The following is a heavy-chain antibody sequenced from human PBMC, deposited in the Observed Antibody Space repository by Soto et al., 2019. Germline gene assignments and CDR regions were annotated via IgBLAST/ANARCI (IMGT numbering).Heavy chain of an antibody. V-gene: IGHV3-33*01. CDR3: ARGSSFFCSSTSCYIGYYMDV. Sequence: VQLVESGGGVVQPGRSLRLSCAASGFTFSSYGMHWVRQAPGKGLEWVAVIWYDGSNKYYADSMKGRFTISRDNSKNTLYLQMNSLRAEDTAVYYCARGSSFFCSSTSCYIGYYMDVWGKGTTVTVSS. CDR2: IWYDGSNK. J-gene: IGHJ6*03. CDR1: GFTFSSYG. D-gene: IGHD2-2*02.